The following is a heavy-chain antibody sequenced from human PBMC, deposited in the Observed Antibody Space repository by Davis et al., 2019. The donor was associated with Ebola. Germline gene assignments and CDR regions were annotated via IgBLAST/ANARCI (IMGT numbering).Heavy chain of an antibody. J-gene: IGHJ4*02. CDR2: INPSGGST. CDR1: GYTFTSYY. CDR3: ARDRGLIAAAGTFDY. D-gene: IGHD6-13*01. V-gene: IGHV1-46*01. Sequence: AASVKVSCKASGYTFTSYYIHWVRQAPGQGLEWMGIINPSGGSTTYAQKLQGRVTMTTDTSTSTAYMELRSLRSDDTAVYYCARDRGLIAAAGTFDYWGQGTLVTVSS.